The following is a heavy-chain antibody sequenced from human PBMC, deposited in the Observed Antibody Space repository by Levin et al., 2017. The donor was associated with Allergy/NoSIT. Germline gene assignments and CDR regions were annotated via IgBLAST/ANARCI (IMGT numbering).Heavy chain of an antibody. CDR1: GFTFSSYS. J-gene: IGHJ4*02. D-gene: IGHD3-10*01. Sequence: PGGSLRLSCAASGFTFSSYSMNWVRQAPGKGLEWVSYISSSSGTTYYADSVKGRFTISRDNAKNSLYLQMNSLRDEDTAVYYCARSYGSGSYFTITDYWGQGTLVTVSS. CDR2: ISSSSGTT. V-gene: IGHV3-48*02. CDR3: ARSYGSGSYFTITDY.